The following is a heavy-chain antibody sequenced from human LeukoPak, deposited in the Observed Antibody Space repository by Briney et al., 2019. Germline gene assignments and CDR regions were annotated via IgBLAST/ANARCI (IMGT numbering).Heavy chain of an antibody. J-gene: IGHJ4*02. Sequence: SETLPLTCTVSGGSISSYYWSWIRQPPGKGLEWIGYIYYSGSTNYNPSLKSRVTISVDTSKNQFSLKLSSVTAADTAVYYCARDPGGYSYGFFDYWGQGTLVTVSS. CDR1: GGSISSYY. D-gene: IGHD5-18*01. V-gene: IGHV4-59*01. CDR2: IYYSGST. CDR3: ARDPGGYSYGFFDY.